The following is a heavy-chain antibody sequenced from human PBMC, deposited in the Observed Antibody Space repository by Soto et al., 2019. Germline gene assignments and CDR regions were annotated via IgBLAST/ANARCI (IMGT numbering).Heavy chain of an antibody. CDR1: GYTFTSYG. J-gene: IGHJ3*02. CDR2: ISAYNGNT. V-gene: IGHV1-18*01. CDR3: ARDHSLRFLEWSPDAFDI. Sequence: ASVKVSCKASGYTFTSYGISWVRQAPGQGLEWMGWISAYNGNTNYAQKLQGRVTMTTDTSTSTAYMELRSLRSDDTAVYYCARDHSLRFLEWSPDAFDIWGQGTMVTVSS. D-gene: IGHD3-3*01.